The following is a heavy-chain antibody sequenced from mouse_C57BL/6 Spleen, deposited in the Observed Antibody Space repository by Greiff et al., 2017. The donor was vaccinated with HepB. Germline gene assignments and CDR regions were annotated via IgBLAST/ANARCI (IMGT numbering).Heavy chain of an antibody. CDR2: IDPETGGT. D-gene: IGHD2-4*01. J-gene: IGHJ3*01. CDR1: GYTFTDYE. V-gene: IGHV1-15*01. Sequence: QVQLKQSGAELVRPGASVTLSCKASGYTFTDYEMHWVKQTPVHGLEWIGAIDPETGGTAYNQKFKGKAILTADKSSSTAYMELRSLTSEDSAVYYCTRFDYDGFAYWGQETLVTVSA. CDR3: TRFDYDGFAY.